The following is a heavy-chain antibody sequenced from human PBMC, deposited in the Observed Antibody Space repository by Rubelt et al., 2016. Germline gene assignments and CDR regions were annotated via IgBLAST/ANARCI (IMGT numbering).Heavy chain of an antibody. J-gene: IGHJ6*03. CDR2: ISGSGDA. CDR3: AKDGAAAGNPYYYYYYYMDV. Sequence: WVSGISGSGDAFYADSVKGRFTISRDNSKNTLYLQMNSLRAEDTAVYYCAKDGAAAGNPYYYYYYYMDVWGKGTTVTVSS. V-gene: IGHV3-23*01. D-gene: IGHD6-13*01.